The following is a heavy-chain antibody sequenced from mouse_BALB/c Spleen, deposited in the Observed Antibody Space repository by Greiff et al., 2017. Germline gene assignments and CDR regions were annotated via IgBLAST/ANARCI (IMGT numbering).Heavy chain of an antibody. CDR3: ARDPYRYDGY. V-gene: IGHV3-6*02. CDR2: ISYDGSN. D-gene: IGHD2-14*01. J-gene: IGHJ2*01. CDR1: GYSITSGYY. Sequence: VQLKESGPGLVKPSQSLSLTRSVTGYSITSGYYWNWIRQFPGNKLEWMGYISYDGSNNYNPSLKNRISITRDTSKNQFFLKLNSVTTEDTATYYCARDPYRYDGYWGQGTTLTVSS.